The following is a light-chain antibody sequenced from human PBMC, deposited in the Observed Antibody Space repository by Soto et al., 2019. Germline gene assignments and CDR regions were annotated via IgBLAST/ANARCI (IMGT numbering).Light chain of an antibody. CDR3: SSYSSSRTVV. Sequence: QSALTQPASVSGSPGQSITISCTGTTSDVGGYVYVSWYRQHPGKAPKLMIFEVSHRPSGVSNRLSGSKSGNTASLTISGLQAEDEADYYCSSYSSSRTVVFGGGTKVTVL. J-gene: IGLJ2*01. CDR2: EVS. CDR1: TSDVGGYVY. V-gene: IGLV2-14*01.